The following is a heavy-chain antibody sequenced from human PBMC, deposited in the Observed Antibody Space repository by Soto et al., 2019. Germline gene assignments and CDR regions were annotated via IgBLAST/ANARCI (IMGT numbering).Heavy chain of an antibody. CDR1: GYTFTSYD. J-gene: IGHJ5*02. D-gene: IGHD3-3*01. CDR3: ARGQGIGLHLEWLLINWFDP. V-gene: IGHV1-8*01. CDR2: MNPNSGNT. Sequence: ASVKVSCKASGYTFTSYDINWVRQATGQGLEWMGWMNPNSGNTGYAQKFQGRVTMTRNTSISTAYMELSSLRSEDTAVYYCARGQGIGLHLEWLLINWFDPWGQGTLVTVSS.